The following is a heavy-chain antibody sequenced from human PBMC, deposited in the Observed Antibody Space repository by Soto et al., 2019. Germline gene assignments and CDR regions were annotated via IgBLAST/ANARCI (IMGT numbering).Heavy chain of an antibody. CDR3: ARDSGRFH. V-gene: IGHV1-18*01. Sequence: QVQLVQSGAEVKKPGASVKVSCKASGYTFSNYGIAWVRQAPGQGLEWMGWISAYDGNTIYAQKLQDRVTMTTDTSTTTAYLDLRSLRSDDTAVYYCARDSGRFHWGQGTLVTVSS. CDR1: GYTFSNYG. J-gene: IGHJ4*02. D-gene: IGHD6-19*01. CDR2: ISAYDGNT.